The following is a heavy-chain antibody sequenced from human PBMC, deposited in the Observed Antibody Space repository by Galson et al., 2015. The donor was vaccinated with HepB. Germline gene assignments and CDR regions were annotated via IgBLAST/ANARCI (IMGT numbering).Heavy chain of an antibody. J-gene: IGHJ6*02. D-gene: IGHD5-18*01. Sequence: SLRLSCAASGFTFSTYAMNWVRQAPGKGLEWVSTISGSGGNTYYADSVKGRFTIPRDNSKNTLFLQMNSLRAQDTAAYYCAKGLQPWLAVLVWDSYYGMDVWGQGTTVTVSS. V-gene: IGHV3-23*01. CDR2: ISGSGGNT. CDR1: GFTFSTYA. CDR3: AKGLQPWLAVLVWDSYYGMDV.